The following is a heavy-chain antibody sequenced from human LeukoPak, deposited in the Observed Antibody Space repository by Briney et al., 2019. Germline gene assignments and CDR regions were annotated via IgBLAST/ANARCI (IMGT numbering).Heavy chain of an antibody. J-gene: IGHJ4*02. D-gene: IGHD3-16*01. CDR1: GYSFSSYW. Sequence: KGGESLKISCKGSGYSFSSYWIGWVRQMPGKGPEWMVIIYPGDSDIKYSPSFEGQVTISADKSNSTAYLQWSSLQASDTAMYYCARRSSSGGYYFDYWGQGTLVTVSS. V-gene: IGHV5-51*01. CDR3: ARRSSSGGYYFDY. CDR2: IYPGDSDI.